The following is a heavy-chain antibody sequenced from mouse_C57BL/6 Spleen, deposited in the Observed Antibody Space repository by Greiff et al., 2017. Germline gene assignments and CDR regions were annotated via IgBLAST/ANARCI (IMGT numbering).Heavy chain of an antibody. J-gene: IGHJ1*03. V-gene: IGHV3-6*01. Sequence: EVKLLESGPGLVKPSQSLSLTCSVTGYSITSGYYWYWIRQFPGNKLEWMGYISYDGSNNYNPSLKNRISITRDTSKTQFFLKLNSVTTEDTATYYCARAHIYYDYVPYFDVCGTGTTVTVSS. CDR1: GYSITSGYY. D-gene: IGHD2-4*01. CDR3: ARAHIYYDYVPYFDV. CDR2: ISYDGSN.